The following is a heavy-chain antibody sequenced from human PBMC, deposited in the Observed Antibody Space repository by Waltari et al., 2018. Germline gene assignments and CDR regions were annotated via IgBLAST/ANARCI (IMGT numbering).Heavy chain of an antibody. J-gene: IGHJ4*02. D-gene: IGHD3-10*01. CDR2: IYYSGST. Sequence: QVQLLESGPGLVKPSETLSLTCTVSGGPISNSHWSWIRQPPGRGLEWIGYIYYSGSTTYNPSLKSRISMSLDTSRNQFSLKMSSVTADDTAVYYCAGDYDSGSYRFDFWGQGTLVTVSS. V-gene: IGHV4-59*01. CDR3: AGDYDSGSYRFDF. CDR1: GGPISNSH.